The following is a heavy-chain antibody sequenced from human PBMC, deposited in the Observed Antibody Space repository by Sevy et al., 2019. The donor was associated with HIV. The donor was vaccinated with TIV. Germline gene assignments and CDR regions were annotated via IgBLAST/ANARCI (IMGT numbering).Heavy chain of an antibody. J-gene: IGHJ3*02. CDR1: GFTFSSYA. CDR2: IRGSGGST. CDR3: AKFVHIVGHTDDAFDI. D-gene: IGHD2-21*01. V-gene: IGHV3-23*01. Sequence: GGSLRLSCAASGFTFSSYAMSWVRQAPGKGLEWVSAIRGSGGSTYYADSVKGRFTISRDNSKNTLYLQMNSLIAEDTAVYYCAKFVHIVGHTDDAFDIWGQGTMVTVSS.